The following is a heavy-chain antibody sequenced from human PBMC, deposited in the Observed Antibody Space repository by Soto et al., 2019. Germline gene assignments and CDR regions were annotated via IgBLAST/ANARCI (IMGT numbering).Heavy chain of an antibody. CDR1: GFSFASFA. CDR2: IVGSDAKT. CDR3: AKWTYLDF. Sequence: PGGSLRLSCTPSGFSFASFALTWVRQAPGQGLEWVATIVGSDAKTHYADSVKGRFSISRDTSRNTVYLQMNNLRADDTALYYCAKWTYLDFWGQESRFTVSS. V-gene: IGHV3-23*01. D-gene: IGHD5-12*01. J-gene: IGHJ4*02.